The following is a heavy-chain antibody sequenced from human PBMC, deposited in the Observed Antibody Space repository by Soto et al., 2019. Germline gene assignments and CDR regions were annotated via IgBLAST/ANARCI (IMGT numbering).Heavy chain of an antibody. CDR2: ISASGDNT. Sequence: PGGSLRLSCAASGFTFSGNAMSWVRQAQGKGLEWVSSISASGDNTYYADSVKGRFTISRDNSKDTLYLQMNTLRAGDTAVYYCAKLIGPTGGYWGQGTLVTVSS. V-gene: IGHV3-23*01. J-gene: IGHJ4*02. D-gene: IGHD4-17*01. CDR1: GFTFSGNA. CDR3: AKLIGPTGGY.